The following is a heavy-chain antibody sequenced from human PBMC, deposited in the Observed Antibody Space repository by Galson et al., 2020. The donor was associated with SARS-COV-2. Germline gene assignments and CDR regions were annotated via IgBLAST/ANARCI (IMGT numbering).Heavy chain of an antibody. D-gene: IGHD2-15*01. CDR3: ARASRQVVTTTRVVVNWFDP. CDR2: IYYSGST. Sequence: TLSLTCTVSGGSISSGAYYWSWIRQRPGKGLEWIGYIYYSGSTYYNPSLKSRVTISIDTSKNQFSLKLSSVTAADTAVYYCARASRQVVTTTRVVVNWFDPWGQGTLVTVSS. CDR1: GGSISSGAYY. J-gene: IGHJ5*02. V-gene: IGHV4-31*03.